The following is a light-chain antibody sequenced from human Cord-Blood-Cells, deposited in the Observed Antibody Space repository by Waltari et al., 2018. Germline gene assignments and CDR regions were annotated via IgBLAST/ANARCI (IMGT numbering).Light chain of an antibody. Sequence: QSALTQPASVSGSPGPSITIPCTGSSSDGGGYNLVSGYQQHPGKAPKLMNYEVSKRPSGVSNRFSGSKSGNTASLTISGLQAEDEADYYCCSYAGSSTWVFGGGTKLTVL. CDR3: CSYAGSSTWV. V-gene: IGLV2-23*02. CDR2: EVS. CDR1: SSDGGGYNL. J-gene: IGLJ3*02.